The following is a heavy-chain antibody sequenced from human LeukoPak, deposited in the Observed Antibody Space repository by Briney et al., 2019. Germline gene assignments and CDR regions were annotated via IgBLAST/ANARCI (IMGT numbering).Heavy chain of an antibody. J-gene: IGHJ4*02. CDR3: ARVGSGSYWDNFDY. D-gene: IGHD1-26*01. CDR1: GYSISSGYY. V-gene: IGHV4-38-2*02. Sequence: SETLSLTCTVSGYSISSGYYWGWIRQPPGKGLEWIGSIYHSGSTYYNPSLKSRVTISVDTSKNQFSLKLSSVTAADTAVYYCARVGSGSYWDNFDYWGQGTLVTVSS. CDR2: IYHSGST.